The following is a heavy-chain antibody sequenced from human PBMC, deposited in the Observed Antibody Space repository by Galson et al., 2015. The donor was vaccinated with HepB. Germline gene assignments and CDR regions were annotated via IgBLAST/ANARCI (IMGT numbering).Heavy chain of an antibody. CDR1: GGTFSSYA. J-gene: IGHJ1*01. V-gene: IGHV1-69*13. CDR2: IIPIFGTA. Sequence: SVKVSCKASGGTFSSYAISWVRQAPGQGLEWMGGIIPIFGTANYAQKFQGRVTITADESTSTAYMELSSLRSEDTAVYYCARGGGASADEEYFQHWGQGTLVTVSS. CDR3: ARGGGASADEEYFQH. D-gene: IGHD3-16*01.